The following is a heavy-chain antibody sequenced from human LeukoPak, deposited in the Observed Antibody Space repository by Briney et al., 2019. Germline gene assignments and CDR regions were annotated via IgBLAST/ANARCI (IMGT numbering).Heavy chain of an antibody. CDR2: ILYDGSNK. CDR3: ARDVGDYYDSSGY. V-gene: IGHV3-30-3*01. J-gene: IGHJ4*02. CDR1: GFTFSSYA. Sequence: GRSLRLSCAASGFTFSSYAMHWVRQAPGKGLEWVAVILYDGSNKYYADSVKGRFTISRDNSKNTLYLQMNSLRAEDTAVYYCARDVGDYYDSSGYWGQGTLVTVSS. D-gene: IGHD3-22*01.